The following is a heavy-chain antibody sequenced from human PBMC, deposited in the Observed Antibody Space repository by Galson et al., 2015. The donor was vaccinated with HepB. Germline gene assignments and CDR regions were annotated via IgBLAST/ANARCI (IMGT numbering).Heavy chain of an antibody. CDR3: ARGPQEPATFDHYYYMDV. V-gene: IGHV7-4-1*02. Sequence: SVKVSCKASGYIFTHYTINWVRQAPGQGLEWMGWINTNTGNPTYAQDFTGRFVFSLDPSVNTAYLQISSLKTEDTVVYYCARGPQEPATFDHYYYMDVWGKGTSVTVSS. CDR2: INTNTGNP. J-gene: IGHJ6*03. D-gene: IGHD1-14*01. CDR1: GYIFTHYT.